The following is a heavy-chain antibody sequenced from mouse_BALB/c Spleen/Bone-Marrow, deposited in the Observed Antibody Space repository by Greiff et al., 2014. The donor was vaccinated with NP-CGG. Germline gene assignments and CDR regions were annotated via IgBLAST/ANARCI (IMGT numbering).Heavy chain of an antibody. CDR2: IDPANGDT. J-gene: IGHJ1*01. CDR3: TRPSFYYGSSYWYFDV. V-gene: IGHV14-3*02. D-gene: IGHD1-1*01. CDR1: GFNIKDTY. Sequence: EVKLQESGSELVKPGASVKLSCAASGFNIKDTYMHWVKQRPEQGLEWIGRIDPANGDTKYDPKFQGKATITADTSSNTAYLQLGSLTSEDTAVYYCTRPSFYYGSSYWYFDVWGAGTTVTVSS.